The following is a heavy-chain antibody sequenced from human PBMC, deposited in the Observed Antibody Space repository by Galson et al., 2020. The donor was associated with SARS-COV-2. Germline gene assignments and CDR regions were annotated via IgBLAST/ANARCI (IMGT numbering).Heavy chain of an antibody. J-gene: IGHJ6*02. CDR1: GYTFTLYR. CDR3: AKEKEVFHLHFYAMDV. D-gene: IGHD3-3*01. Sequence: GGSLTLSCAASGYTFTLYRLHSPPHPPAISLDSVSLLSHVRSLTHSPPSVPARFTIARDNSKDTLYLQMNSLRTEDTAVYYCAKEKEVFHLHFYAMDVWGQGTTVTVSS. CDR2: LSHVRSLT. V-gene: IGHV3-NL1*01.